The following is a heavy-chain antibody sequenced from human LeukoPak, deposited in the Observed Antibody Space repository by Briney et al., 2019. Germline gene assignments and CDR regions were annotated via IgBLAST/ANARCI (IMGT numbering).Heavy chain of an antibody. CDR3: VRGSHSPRGWFDP. D-gene: IGHD1-26*01. Sequence: PSETLSLTCTLSGRSISSYYWSWVRQPPGKGLEWIGSIYYTGTTYYNPSLKSRVSISVDVSKNQFSLKLTSVTAADTALYYCVRGSHSPRGWFDPWGQGTLVTVSS. V-gene: IGHV4-59*04. J-gene: IGHJ5*02. CDR2: IYYTGTT. CDR1: GRSISSYY.